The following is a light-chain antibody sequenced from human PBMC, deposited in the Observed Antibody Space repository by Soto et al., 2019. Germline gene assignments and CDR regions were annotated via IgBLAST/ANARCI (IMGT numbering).Light chain of an antibody. CDR1: QSISSW. V-gene: IGKV1-5*03. J-gene: IGKJ2*01. Sequence: DIQMTQSPSTLSASVGDRVTITCRASQSISSWLAWYQQKPGKAPKLLIYKASSLESGVPSRFSGSGSGTEFPLTISSLQPDDFATYYCQQYNSYWYAFGQGTKVDIK. CDR3: QQYNSYWYA. CDR2: KAS.